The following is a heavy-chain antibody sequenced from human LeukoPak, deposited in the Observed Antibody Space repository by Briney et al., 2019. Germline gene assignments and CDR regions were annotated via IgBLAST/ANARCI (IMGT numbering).Heavy chain of an antibody. CDR3: ARGPGYSSSWYPPYNWFDP. Sequence: SETLSLTCTVSGASITIGAESYHWGWIRQPPGKGLEWIGTIYYTGISYYNPSLESRVTSSLDTSKNQFSLTLNSVTAADTAVYYCARGPGYSSSWYPPYNWFDPWGQGTLVTVSS. CDR1: GASITIGAESYH. J-gene: IGHJ5*02. CDR2: IYYTGIS. V-gene: IGHV4-39*07. D-gene: IGHD6-13*01.